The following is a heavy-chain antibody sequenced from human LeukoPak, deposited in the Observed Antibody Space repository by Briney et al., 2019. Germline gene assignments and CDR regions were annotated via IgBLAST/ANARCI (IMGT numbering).Heavy chain of an antibody. J-gene: IGHJ4*02. D-gene: IGHD3-3*01. CDR2: IYYSGST. CDR3: ARGTTSDFWSGYSPYYFDY. V-gene: IGHV4-39*01. Sequence: PSETLSLTCTVSGGSISSSSYYWGWIRQPPGKGLEWIGGIYYSGSTYYNPSLKSRVTISVDTSKNQFSLKLSSVTAADTAVYYCARGTTSDFWSGYSPYYFDYWGQGTLVTVSS. CDR1: GGSISSSSYY.